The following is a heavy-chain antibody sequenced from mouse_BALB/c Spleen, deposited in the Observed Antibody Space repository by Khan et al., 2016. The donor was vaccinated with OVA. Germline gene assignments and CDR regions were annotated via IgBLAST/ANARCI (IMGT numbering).Heavy chain of an antibody. J-gene: IGHJ3*01. D-gene: IGHD4-1*01. Sequence: QVQLQQSGPELVKPGASVKMSCKASGYTFTDYVMNWVKQRTGQGLEWIGQIYPGSDGTYYNEKFKGKATLTADRSSSTAYMQLSSRTSEDSAFDFCARAGWDVFAYWGQGTLVTVSA. V-gene: IGHV1-77*01. CDR3: ARAGWDVFAY. CDR2: IYPGSDGT. CDR1: GYTFTDYV.